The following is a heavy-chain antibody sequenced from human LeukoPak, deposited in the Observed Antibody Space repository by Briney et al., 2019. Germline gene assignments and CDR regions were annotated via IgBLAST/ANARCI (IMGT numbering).Heavy chain of an antibody. Sequence: GASVKVSCKAFGYTFTNYGITWVRQAPGQGLEWMGWTSSYNGKTNYIKKFQGRVAMTADPSTSTAFMELRSLRSDDMAMYYCARHPPRSATIWAFDIWGQGTMVTVSS. J-gene: IGHJ3*02. CDR2: TSSYNGKT. D-gene: IGHD3-10*01. V-gene: IGHV1-18*03. CDR1: GYTFTNYG. CDR3: ARHPPRSATIWAFDI.